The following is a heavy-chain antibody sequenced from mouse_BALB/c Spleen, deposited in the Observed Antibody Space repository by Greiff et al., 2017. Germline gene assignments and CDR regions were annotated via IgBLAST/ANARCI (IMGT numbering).Heavy chain of an antibody. V-gene: IGHV5-9-4*01. J-gene: IGHJ4*01. Sequence: EVQLVESGGGLVKPGGSLKLSCAASGFTFSSYAMSWVRQSPEKRLEWVAEISSGGSYTYYPDTVTGRFTISRDNAKNTLYLEMSSLRSEDTAMYYCARPDGYYRAMDYWGQGTTVTVSS. D-gene: IGHD2-3*01. CDR2: ISSGGSYT. CDR1: GFTFSSYA. CDR3: ARPDGYYRAMDY.